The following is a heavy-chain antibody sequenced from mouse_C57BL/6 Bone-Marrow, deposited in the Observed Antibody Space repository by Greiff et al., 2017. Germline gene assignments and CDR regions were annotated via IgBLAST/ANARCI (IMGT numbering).Heavy chain of an antibody. CDR3: ARDRSSRQLSPPYYYAMDY. D-gene: IGHD3-2*02. V-gene: IGHV5-4*01. CDR1: GFTFSSYA. J-gene: IGHJ4*01. CDR2: ISDGGSYT. Sequence: EVQLVESGGGLVKPGGSLKLSCAASGFTFSSYAMSWVRQTPEKRLEWVATISDGGSYTYYPDNVKGRFTISRDNAKNNLYLQMSHLKSEDTAMYYCARDRSSRQLSPPYYYAMDYWGQGTSVTVSS.